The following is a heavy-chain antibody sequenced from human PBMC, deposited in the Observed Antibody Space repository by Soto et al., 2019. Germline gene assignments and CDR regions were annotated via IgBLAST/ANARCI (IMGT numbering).Heavy chain of an antibody. J-gene: IGHJ6*03. Sequence: QVQLVQSGAEVKKPGSSVKVSCKASGGTFSSYTISWVRQAPGQGLEWMGRIFPILGIANYAQKFQGRVTITADKSTSTAYMELSSLRSEDTAVYYCASTVTTDLGYYYYYMDVWGKGTTVTVSS. CDR3: ASTVTTDLGYYYYYMDV. CDR2: IFPILGIA. CDR1: GGTFSSYT. D-gene: IGHD4-17*01. V-gene: IGHV1-69*02.